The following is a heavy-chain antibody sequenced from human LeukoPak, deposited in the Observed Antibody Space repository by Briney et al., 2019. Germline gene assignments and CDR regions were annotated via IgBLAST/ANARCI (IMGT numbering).Heavy chain of an antibody. CDR2: ISSSGSTI. Sequence: GGSLRLSCAASGFTFSSYEMNWVRQAPGKGLEWVSYISSSGSTIYYADSVKGRFTISRDNSKNTLYLQMNSLRAEDTAVYYCAKGSQKRRHGDTDAFDIWGQGTMVTVSS. CDR3: AKGSQKRRHGDTDAFDI. CDR1: GFTFSSYE. D-gene: IGHD4-17*01. V-gene: IGHV3-48*03. J-gene: IGHJ3*02.